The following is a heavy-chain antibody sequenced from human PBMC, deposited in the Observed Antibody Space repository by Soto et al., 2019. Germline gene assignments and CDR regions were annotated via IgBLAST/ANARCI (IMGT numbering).Heavy chain of an antibody. CDR2: IYYSGST. CDR3: ARVLGVGRDWFDP. CDR1: GGSISGYY. J-gene: IGHJ5*02. Sequence: QVQLQESGPGLVKPSETLSLTCSVSGGSISGYYWSWIRQPPGKGLEWIGYIYYSGSTNYNPSLKSPVTRSVDKSKNQFSLKLSSVTAADTAVYYCARVLGVGRDWFDPWGQGTLVTVSS. D-gene: IGHD3-16*01. V-gene: IGHV4-59*01.